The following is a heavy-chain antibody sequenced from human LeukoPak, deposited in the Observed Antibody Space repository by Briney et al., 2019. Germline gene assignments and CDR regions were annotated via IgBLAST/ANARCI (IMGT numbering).Heavy chain of an antibody. V-gene: IGHV3-7*01. CDR3: AREYYDYVWGSYRYLQLFDY. CDR2: IKQDGSEK. D-gene: IGHD3-16*02. Sequence: GGSLRLSCAASGFTFSSYWMSWVRHAPGKGLEWVANIKQDGSEKYYVDSVKGRFTISRDNAKNSLYLQMNSLRAEDTAVYYCAREYYDYVWGSYRYLQLFDYWGQGTLVTVSS. CDR1: GFTFSSYW. J-gene: IGHJ4*02.